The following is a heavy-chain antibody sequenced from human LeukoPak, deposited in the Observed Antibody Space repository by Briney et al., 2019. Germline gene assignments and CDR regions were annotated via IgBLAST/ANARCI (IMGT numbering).Heavy chain of an antibody. J-gene: IGHJ4*02. CDR3: ARGSMDY. CDR2: ISYDGSNK. CDR1: GFTFSSYG. D-gene: IGHD2-8*01. V-gene: IGHV3-30*03. Sequence: PGGSLRLSCAASGFTFSSYGMHWVRQAPGKGLEWVAVISYDGSNKYYADSVKGRFTISRDNAKNSLYLQMNSLRDEDTAVYYCARGSMDYWGQGTLVTVSS.